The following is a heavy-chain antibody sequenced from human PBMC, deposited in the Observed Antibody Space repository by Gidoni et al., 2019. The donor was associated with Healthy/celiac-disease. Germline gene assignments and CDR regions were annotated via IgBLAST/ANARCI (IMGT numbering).Heavy chain of an antibody. J-gene: IGHJ6*02. V-gene: IGHV3-33*01. CDR3: ARDNSGYSYGVEGYYYYYYGMDV. CDR1: GFTFSSYG. CDR2: IWYDGSNK. D-gene: IGHD5-18*01. Sequence: QVQLVESGGGVVQPGRSLRLSCAASGFTFSSYGMHWVRQAPGKGLEWVAVIWYDGSNKYYADSVKGRFTISRDNSKNTLYLQMNSLRAEDTAVYYCARDNSGYSYGVEGYYYYYYGMDVWGQGTTVTVSS.